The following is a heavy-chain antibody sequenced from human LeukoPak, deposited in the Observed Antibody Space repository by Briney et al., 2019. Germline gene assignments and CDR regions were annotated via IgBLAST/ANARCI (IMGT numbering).Heavy chain of an antibody. D-gene: IGHD5-24*01. CDR1: GGSISNYY. CDR2: IYTTGST. V-gene: IGHV4-4*07. J-gene: IGHJ6*03. CDR3: ARIPGYTGYARYYYYYYMDV. Sequence: SETLSLTCTVSGGSISNYYWSWIRQPAGKGLEWIGRIYTTGSTDYNPSLKSRVTISLDTSKNQFSLKITSVTAADTAVYYCARIPGYTGYARYYYYYYMDVWGKGTTVTVSS.